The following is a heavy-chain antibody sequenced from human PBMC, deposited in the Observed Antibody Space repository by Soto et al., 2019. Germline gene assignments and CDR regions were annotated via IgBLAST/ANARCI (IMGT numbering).Heavy chain of an antibody. CDR2: INADGSTT. Sequence: EMQLVESGGGLVQPGGSLRLSCAASGFAFSNSWMHWVRQVPGKGLVWVSHINADGSTTSNADSVKGRFNIFRDNAQSTLYVQMNSLRAEDTGVYYCARDRGYAFDMWGQGTMVTVSS. V-gene: IGHV3-74*01. CDR3: ARDRGYAFDM. J-gene: IGHJ3*02. CDR1: GFAFSNSW.